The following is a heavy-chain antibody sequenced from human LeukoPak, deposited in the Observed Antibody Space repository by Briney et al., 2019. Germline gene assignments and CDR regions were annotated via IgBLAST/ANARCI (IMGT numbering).Heavy chain of an antibody. CDR2: IYYSGST. CDR3: GRDSKELASPGMDY. D-gene: IGHD5-12*01. CDR1: GGSIRSGGYY. V-gene: IGHV4-31*03. J-gene: IGHJ4*02. Sequence: PSETLSLTCTVSGGSIRSGGYYWSWIRQHPGKGLEWIGYIYYSGSTYSNPSLKSRVTMPVDTSKNQFSLKLNSVTAADTAVYYCGRDSKELASPGMDYWGQGTLVTVSS.